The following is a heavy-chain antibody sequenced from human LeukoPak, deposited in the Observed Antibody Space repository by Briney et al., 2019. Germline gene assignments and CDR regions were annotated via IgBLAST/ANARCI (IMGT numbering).Heavy chain of an antibody. V-gene: IGHV3-21*06. CDR3: AKVAKYYYGSETYYFFEH. D-gene: IGHD3-10*01. CDR2: ISSSSSYI. CDR1: GFTFSSYS. Sequence: PGGSLRLSCAAYGFTFSSYSMNWVRQAPGKGLEWVSSISSSSSYIYYADSVKGRFTISRDNAKNSMYLHMASLRVEDTAVYYCAKVAKYYYGSETYYFFEHWGQGTPVTASS. J-gene: IGHJ4*02.